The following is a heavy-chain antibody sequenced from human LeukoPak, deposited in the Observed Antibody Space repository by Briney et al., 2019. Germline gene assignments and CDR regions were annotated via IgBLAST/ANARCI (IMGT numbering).Heavy chain of an antibody. D-gene: IGHD3-22*01. J-gene: IGHJ4*02. V-gene: IGHV4-30-4*02. CDR2: IFYSGST. CDR3: ARRYYYDSSGYYAY. Sequence: SETLSLTCTVSGGSIISADHYWSWIRQPPGKGLEWIGYIFYSGSTYYNPSLKSRLTISVDTSKNQFSLKLSSVTAADTAVYYCARRYYYDSSGYYAYWGQGTLVTVSS. CDR1: GGSIISADHY.